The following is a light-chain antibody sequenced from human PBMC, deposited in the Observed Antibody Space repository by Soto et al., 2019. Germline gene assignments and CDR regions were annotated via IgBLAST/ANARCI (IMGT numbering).Light chain of an antibody. CDR3: QQYNNWPRT. CDR1: QRVSSN. Sequence: EIVMTQSPATLSVSPGERATLSCRASQRVSSNLAWYQQKPGQAPGLLIYGASTRATAIPARFSGSGSGTEFTLTISSLQSEDFAVYYCQQYNNWPRTFGQGTKVEIK. J-gene: IGKJ1*01. CDR2: GAS. V-gene: IGKV3-15*01.